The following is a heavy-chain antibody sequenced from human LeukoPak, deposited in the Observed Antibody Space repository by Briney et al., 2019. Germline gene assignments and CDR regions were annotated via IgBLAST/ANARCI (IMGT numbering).Heavy chain of an antibody. CDR2: ISGSSSYI. D-gene: IGHD3-10*01. CDR1: GFTFSSYS. J-gene: IGHJ3*01. CDR3: ASGPSY. Sequence: GGSLRLACAAYGFTFSSYSMNWVRQAAGKWLEWVSSISGSSSYIYYADSVKGLFTISRNNAKNSLYLQMNSLRAEDTAVYYCASGPSYWGQGTMVTVSS. V-gene: IGHV3-21*01.